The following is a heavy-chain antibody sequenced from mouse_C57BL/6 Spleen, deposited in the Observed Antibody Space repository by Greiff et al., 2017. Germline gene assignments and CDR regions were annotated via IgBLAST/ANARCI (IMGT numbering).Heavy chain of an antibody. V-gene: IGHV5-17*01. CDR2: ISSGSSTI. D-gene: IGHD1-1*01. J-gene: IGHJ3*01. CDR3: ARPDGSSYPAWCAY. Sequence: EVKLVESGGGLVTPGGSLKLSCAASGFTFSDYGMHWVRQAPEKGLEWVAYISSGSSTIYYADTVKGRFTISRDNAKNTLFLQMTSLRSEDTAMYYCARPDGSSYPAWCAYWGQGTLVTVSA. CDR1: GFTFSDYG.